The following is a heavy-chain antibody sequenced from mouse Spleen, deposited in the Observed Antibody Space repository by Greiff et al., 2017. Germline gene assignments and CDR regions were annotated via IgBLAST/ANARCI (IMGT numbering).Heavy chain of an antibody. J-gene: IGHJ4*01. CDR3: APYYYGKAMDY. V-gene: IGHV1-26*01. CDR1: GYTFTDYY. D-gene: IGHD1-1*01. CDR2: INPNNGGT. Sequence: VQLQQSGPELVKPGASVKISCKASGYTFTDYYMNWVKQSHGKSLEWIGDINPNNGGTSYNQKFKGKATLTVDKSSSTAYMELRSLTSEDSAVYYCAPYYYGKAMDYWGQGTSVTVSS.